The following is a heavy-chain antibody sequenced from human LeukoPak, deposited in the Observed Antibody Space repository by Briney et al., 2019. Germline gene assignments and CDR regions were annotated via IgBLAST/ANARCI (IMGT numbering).Heavy chain of an antibody. J-gene: IGHJ4*02. CDR2: IIGSGDLI. D-gene: IGHD1-26*01. CDR1: GFSFSSYS. V-gene: IGHV3-48*02. Sequence: GGSLRLSCAASGFSFSSYSMNWVRQAPGKGLEWVSFIIGSGDLIYYADSVKGRFTISRDNAKNSLYLQMNSLRDEDTAVYYCARVRGATLSYHYFDYSGQGALVTVSS. CDR3: ARVRGATLSYHYFDY.